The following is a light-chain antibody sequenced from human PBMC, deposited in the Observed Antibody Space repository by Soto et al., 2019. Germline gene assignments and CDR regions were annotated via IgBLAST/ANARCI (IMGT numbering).Light chain of an antibody. CDR2: GVN. Sequence: QSALTQPRSVSGSPGQSVTISCTGTSSDVGGYNYVSWYQQHPGKAPKLMIYGVNKRPSGVPDRFSGSKSVNTASLTISGLQAEDEAEYYCCLYAGNSNLGFGRGTKITVL. CDR3: CLYAGNSNLG. CDR1: SSDVGGYNY. J-gene: IGLJ3*02. V-gene: IGLV2-11*01.